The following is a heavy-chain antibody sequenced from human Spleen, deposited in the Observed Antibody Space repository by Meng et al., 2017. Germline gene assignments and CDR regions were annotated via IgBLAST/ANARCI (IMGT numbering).Heavy chain of an antibody. CDR1: GGSFSGYY. CDR2: INHSGST. D-gene: IGHD1-26*01. J-gene: IGHJ4*02. CDR3: ARVGGSYYVPYYFDY. Sequence: SATMSLTCAVYGGSFSGYYWSWIRQPPGKGLEWIGEINHSGSTNYNPSLKSRVTISVDTSKNQFSLKLSSVTAADTAVYYCARVGGSYYVPYYFDYWGQGTLVTVSS. V-gene: IGHV4-34*01.